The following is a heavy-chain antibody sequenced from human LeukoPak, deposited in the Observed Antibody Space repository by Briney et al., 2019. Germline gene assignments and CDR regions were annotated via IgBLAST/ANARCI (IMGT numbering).Heavy chain of an antibody. V-gene: IGHV1-18*01. CDR1: GYTFTSYG. D-gene: IGHD2-15*01. J-gene: IGHJ4*02. CDR3: ARVEPLGYCSGGSCLLDY. CDR2: ISAYNGNT. Sequence: ASVKVSCKASGYTFTSYGISWVRQAPGQGLEWMGWISAYNGNTNYAQKLHGRVTMTTDTSTSTAYMELRSLRSDDTAVYYCARVEPLGYCSGGSCLLDYWSQGTLVTVSS.